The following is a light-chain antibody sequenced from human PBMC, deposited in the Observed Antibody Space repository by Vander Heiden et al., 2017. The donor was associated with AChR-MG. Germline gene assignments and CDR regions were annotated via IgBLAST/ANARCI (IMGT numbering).Light chain of an antibody. V-gene: IGKV3-20*01. CDR1: QSVSSNY. CDR2: GAS. Sequence: EIVLTQSPGTLSLSPGERATLSCRASQSVSSNYLAWYQQRPGQAPRLLIYGASSRATGIPDRFSDSGSGTDFTLTISGLEPEDFAVYFCQQDDTSTATFGQRTTVEIK. CDR3: QQDDTSTAT. J-gene: IGKJ1*01.